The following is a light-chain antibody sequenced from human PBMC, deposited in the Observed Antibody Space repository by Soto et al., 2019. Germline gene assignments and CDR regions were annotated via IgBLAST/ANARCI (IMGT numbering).Light chain of an antibody. Sequence: VLTQSPATLSLSPGERPTLSCRASQSVSSSYLAWYQQKPGQAPRLLIYGASSRATGIPDRFSGSGSGTDFTLTISRLEPEDFAVYYCQQYGSSSTWTFGQGAKVDI. CDR3: QQYGSSSTWT. J-gene: IGKJ1*01. V-gene: IGKV3-20*01. CDR1: QSVSSSY. CDR2: GAS.